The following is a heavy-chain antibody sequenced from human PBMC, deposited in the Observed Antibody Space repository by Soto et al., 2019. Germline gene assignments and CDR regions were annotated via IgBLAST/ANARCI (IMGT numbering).Heavy chain of an antibody. CDR3: ARVWNYYYYGMDV. D-gene: IGHD1-1*01. Sequence: WGSLRLSCAASGFTVSSNYMSWVRQAPGKGLEWVSVIYSGGSTYYADSVKGRFTISRDNSKNTLYLQMNSLRAEDTAVYYCARVWNYYYYGMDVWGQGTTVTVSS. J-gene: IGHJ6*02. CDR1: GFTVSSNY. CDR2: IYSGGST. V-gene: IGHV3-53*01.